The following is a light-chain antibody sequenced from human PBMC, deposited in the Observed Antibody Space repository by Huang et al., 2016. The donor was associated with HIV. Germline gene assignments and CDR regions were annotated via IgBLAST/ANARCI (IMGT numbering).Light chain of an antibody. V-gene: IGKV3-15*01. Sequence: ENLMTQSPSTLSVSPGESATLSCRASQSVFKNLAWYQQKPGQAPKLLIYGSSTRAAGSPARFSGSGSGTDFTLTISSLQSEDFAVYYCQQYNTSPRTFGQGTKVEV. CDR2: GSS. CDR3: QQYNTSPRT. CDR1: QSVFKN. J-gene: IGKJ1*01.